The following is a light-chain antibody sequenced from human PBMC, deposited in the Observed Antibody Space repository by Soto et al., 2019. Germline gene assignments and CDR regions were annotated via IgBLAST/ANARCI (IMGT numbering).Light chain of an antibody. CDR1: QSISNY. V-gene: IGKV1-39*01. CDR3: QQSYSTPRT. J-gene: IGKJ1*01. CDR2: AAS. Sequence: EIQMTQSPSSLSASVGDRVTITCRASQSISNYLNCYQQKPGKAPKLLMFAASSLQSGVPSRFSGGGSGTDFTLTISSLQPEDFATYYCQQSYSTPRTFGQGTKVEIK.